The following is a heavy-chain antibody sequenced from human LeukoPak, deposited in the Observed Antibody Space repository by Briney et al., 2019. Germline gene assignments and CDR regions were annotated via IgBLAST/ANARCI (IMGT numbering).Heavy chain of an antibody. CDR3: AKGLDSSNWFVDY. J-gene: IGHJ4*02. CDR2: ISDSGAGT. CDR1: GFTFSSYV. D-gene: IGHD6-13*01. Sequence: GGSLRLSCAASGFTFSSYVMSWVRRAPGKGLEWVSSISDSGAGTFYADSVRGRFTISRDNSKNTLSLQMNSLRAEDTAVYYCAKGLDSSNWFVDYWGQGTLVTVSS. V-gene: IGHV3-23*01.